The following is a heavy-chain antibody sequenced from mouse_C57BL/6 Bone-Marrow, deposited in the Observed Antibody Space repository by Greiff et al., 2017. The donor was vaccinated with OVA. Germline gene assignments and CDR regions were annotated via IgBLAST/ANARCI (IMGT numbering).Heavy chain of an antibody. CDR3: ARRGYYYGSSPFDY. J-gene: IGHJ2*01. V-gene: IGHV1-55*01. CDR1: GYTFTSYW. CDR2: IYPGSGST. Sequence: VQLQQPGAELVKPGASVKMSCKASGYTFTSYWITWVKQRPGQGLEWIGDIYPGSGSTNYNEKFKSKATLTVDTSSSTAYMQLSSLTSEDSAVYYCARRGYYYGSSPFDYWGQGTTLTVSS. D-gene: IGHD1-1*01.